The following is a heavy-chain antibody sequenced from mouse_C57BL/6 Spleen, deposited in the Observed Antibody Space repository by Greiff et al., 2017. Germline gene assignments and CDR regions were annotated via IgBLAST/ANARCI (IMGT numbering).Heavy chain of an antibody. CDR2: IYPGNGDT. CDR1: GYTFTDYY. CDR3: STGPYYFDY. V-gene: IGHV1-84*01. D-gene: IGHD4-1*01. Sequence: VQLQQSGPELVKPGASVKISCKASGYTFTDYYINWVKQRPGQGLEWIGAIYPGNGDTSYNQKFKGKATLTADKSSSTAYMQLSSLTSEDSAVYYCSTGPYYFDYWGQGTTLTVSS. J-gene: IGHJ2*01.